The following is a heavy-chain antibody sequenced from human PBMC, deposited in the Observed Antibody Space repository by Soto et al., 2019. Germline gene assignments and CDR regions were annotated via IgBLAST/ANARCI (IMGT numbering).Heavy chain of an antibody. J-gene: IGHJ5*02. CDR1: GGSISSGGYY. Sequence: QVQLQESGPGLVKPSQTLSLTCTVSGGSISSGGYYWSWIRQHPGKGLEWIGYIYYSGSTYYNPSLKSLVTISVDSSKILFSLKLSSVTAADTAVYYCARGARHYCSGCSCYSWWFDPWGQGPLVTVSS. V-gene: IGHV4-31*01. CDR3: ARGARHYCSGCSCYSWWFDP. CDR2: IYYSGST. D-gene: IGHD2-15*01.